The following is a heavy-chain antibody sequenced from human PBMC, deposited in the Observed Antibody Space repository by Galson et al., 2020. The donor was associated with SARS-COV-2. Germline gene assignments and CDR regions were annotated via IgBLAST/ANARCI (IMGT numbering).Heavy chain of an antibody. CDR1: GFTFSSYG. V-gene: IGHV3-33*01. CDR3: ARGNSGSYPRYYYYGMDV. D-gene: IGHD1-26*01. Sequence: GGSLRLSCAASGFTFSSYGMHWVRQAQGKGLEWVAVIWYDGSNKYYADSVKGRFTISRDNSKNTLYLQMNSLRAEDTAVYYCARGNSGSYPRYYYYGMDVWGQGTTVTVSS. CDR2: IWYDGSNK. J-gene: IGHJ6*02.